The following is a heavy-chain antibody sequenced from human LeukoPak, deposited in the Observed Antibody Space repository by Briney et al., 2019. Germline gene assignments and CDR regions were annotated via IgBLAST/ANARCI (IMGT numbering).Heavy chain of an antibody. CDR1: GYSISSGYY. D-gene: IGHD6-13*01. Sequence: SETLSLTCAVSGYSISSGYYWGWIRQPPGKGLEWIGSIYHSGSTYYNPSLKSRVTISVDTSKNQFSLKLSSVTAADTAEYYCARGGYSSSQYYFDYWGQGTLVTVSS. J-gene: IGHJ4*02. CDR3: ARGGYSSSQYYFDY. V-gene: IGHV4-38-2*01. CDR2: IYHSGST.